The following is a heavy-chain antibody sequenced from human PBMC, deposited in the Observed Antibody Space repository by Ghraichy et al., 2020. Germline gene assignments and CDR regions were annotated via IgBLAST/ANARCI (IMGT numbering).Heavy chain of an antibody. CDR3: ARDRLIYEKQYYYYGMDV. CDR2: ISSSGSTI. D-gene: IGHD5/OR15-5a*01. CDR1: GFTFSRYE. V-gene: IGHV3-48*03. Sequence: GGSLRLSCAASGFTFSRYEINWVRQTPGKGLEWVSYISSSGSTIYYADSVKGRFTISRDNAKNSLYLQMNSLRAEDTAVYYCARDRLIYEKQYYYYGMDVWGQCTTVTVSS. J-gene: IGHJ6*02.